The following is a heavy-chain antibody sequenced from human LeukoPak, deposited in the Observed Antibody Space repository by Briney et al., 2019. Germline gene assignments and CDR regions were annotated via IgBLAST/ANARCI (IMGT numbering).Heavy chain of an antibody. CDR1: GFTFDRYS. CDR2: MSASGGTT. CDR3: ARASREGGVSKYYFDC. J-gene: IGHJ4*02. D-gene: IGHD2-8*01. V-gene: IGHV3-23*01. Sequence: PGGSLRLSCTTSGFTFDRYSMAWVRQAPGKGLEWVPGMSASGGTTYYVDSVEGRFTVSRDYSKNTLYLQMNSLRAEDTAVYYCARASREGGVSKYYFDCWGQGTLVTVSS.